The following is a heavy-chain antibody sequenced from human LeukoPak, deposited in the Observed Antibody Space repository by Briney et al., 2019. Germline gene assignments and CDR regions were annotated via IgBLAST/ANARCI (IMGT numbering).Heavy chain of an antibody. CDR2: INHSGST. CDR3: ARGSYDNTYY. J-gene: IGHJ4*02. CDR1: GGSISSYF. D-gene: IGHD5-12*01. Sequence: PSETLSLTCTVSGGSISSYFWSWIRQPPGKGLEWIGEINHSGSTNYNPSLKSRVTISVDTSKNQFSLKLSSVTAADTAVYYCARGSYDNTYYWGQGTLVTVSS. V-gene: IGHV4-34*01.